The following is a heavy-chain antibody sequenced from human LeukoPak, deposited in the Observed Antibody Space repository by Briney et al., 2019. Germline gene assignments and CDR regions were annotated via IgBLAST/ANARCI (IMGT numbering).Heavy chain of an antibody. CDR3: AKGPLGVAAAGTSWFDP. Sequence: PGGSLRLSCAASGFTFSSYGMHWVRQAPGKGLEWVAFIRYDGSNKYYADSVKDRFTISRDNPKNTLYLQMNSLRAEDTAVYYCAKGPLGVAAAGTSWFDPWGQGTLVTVSS. CDR1: GFTFSSYG. D-gene: IGHD6-13*01. J-gene: IGHJ5*02. CDR2: IRYDGSNK. V-gene: IGHV3-30*02.